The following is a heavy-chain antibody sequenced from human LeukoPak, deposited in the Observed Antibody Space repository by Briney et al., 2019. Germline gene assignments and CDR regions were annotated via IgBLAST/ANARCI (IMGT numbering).Heavy chain of an antibody. CDR3: AREDYYDSGSSDY. CDR2: MNPNSGNT. V-gene: IGHV1-8*03. Sequence: ASVTVSCKASGYTFTSYGISWVRQAPGQGLEWMGWMNPNSGNTAYAQKFQGRVTITRNTSISTAYMELSSLRSEDTAIYYCAREDYYDSGSSDYWGQGTLVTVSS. CDR1: GYTFTSYG. D-gene: IGHD3-22*01. J-gene: IGHJ4*02.